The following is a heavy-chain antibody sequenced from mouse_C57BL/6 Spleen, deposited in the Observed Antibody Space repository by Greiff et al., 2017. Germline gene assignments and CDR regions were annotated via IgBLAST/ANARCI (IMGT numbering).Heavy chain of an antibody. CDR2: INPGSGGT. CDR3: ARGYGNSFAY. CDR1: GYAFTNYL. J-gene: IGHJ3*01. V-gene: IGHV1-54*01. Sequence: QVQLQQSGAELVRPGTSVKVSCKASGYAFTNYLIEWVKQRPGQGLEWIGVINPGSGGTNYNEKFKGKATLTADESSSTAYMQLSSLTSEDSAVYFCARGYGNSFAYWGQGTLVTVSA. D-gene: IGHD2-10*02.